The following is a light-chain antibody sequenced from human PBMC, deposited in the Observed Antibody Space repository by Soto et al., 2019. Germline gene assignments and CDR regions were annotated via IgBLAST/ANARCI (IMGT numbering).Light chain of an antibody. CDR2: AAS. CDR3: KQSKSFPLT. CDR1: QDINRW. V-gene: IGKV1-12*01. Sequence: DIHMTQSPSSLSASVGDGVTITCRASQDINRWLAWYQQKPGKAPKVLIYAASSLQSGVPSRFSGSGSGTDFSLTISSXQPEDFATYYCKQSKSFPLTFGGGTKVDIK. J-gene: IGKJ4*01.